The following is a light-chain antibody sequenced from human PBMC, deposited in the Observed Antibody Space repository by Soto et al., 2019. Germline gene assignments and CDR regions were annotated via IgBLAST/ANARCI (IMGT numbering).Light chain of an antibody. V-gene: IGKV3-11*01. CDR3: QQRDNWPPT. J-gene: IGKJ5*01. CDR1: QSVSSH. Sequence: EIVLTQSPATLSLSPGERATLACRASQSVSSHLAWYQQKPGQAPRLLIYDESKRATGIPAMFSGSGSGTDFTLTISSLEPEDFAVHYCQQRDNWPPTFGQGTRLEIK. CDR2: DES.